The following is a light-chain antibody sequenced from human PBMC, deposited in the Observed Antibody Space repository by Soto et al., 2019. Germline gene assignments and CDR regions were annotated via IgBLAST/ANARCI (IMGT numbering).Light chain of an antibody. V-gene: IGLV2-14*03. J-gene: IGLJ1*01. CDR2: DVS. Sequence: QSALTQPASVSGSPGQSITISCTGTISDVGSYNYVSWYQQYPGKAPKLMIYDVSTRPSGVSDRCSGSKSGNTASLTISGLRAEDEADYYCGSYTTSSNYVFGTGTKLTVL. CDR1: ISDVGSYNY. CDR3: GSYTTSSNYV.